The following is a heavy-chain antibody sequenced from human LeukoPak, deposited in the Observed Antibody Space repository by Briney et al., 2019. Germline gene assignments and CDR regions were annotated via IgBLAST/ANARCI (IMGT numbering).Heavy chain of an antibody. CDR2: TNHSGST. V-gene: IGHV4-34*01. CDR3: ARGLLEWELRDDAFDI. CDR1: GGSFSGYY. J-gene: IGHJ3*02. D-gene: IGHD1-26*01. Sequence: PSETLSLTCAVYGGSFSGYYWSWIRQPPGKGLEWIGETNHSGSTNYNPSLKSRVTISVDTSKNQFSLKLSSVTAADTAVYYCARGLLEWELRDDAFDIWGQGTMVTVSS.